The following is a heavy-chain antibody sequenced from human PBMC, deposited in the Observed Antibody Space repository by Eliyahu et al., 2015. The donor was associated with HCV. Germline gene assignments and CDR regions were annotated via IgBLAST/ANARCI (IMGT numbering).Heavy chain of an antibody. V-gene: IGHV3-30*04. Sequence: QVDLVESGGGVVQPGRSLXXXXAASGFXFXGHAMHWVRQAPGKGLDWVAIISNDGTIYFYEDSVRGRFTISRDNSKNTLYLQMNSLGAEDXAVYHCARDIGVGGTRGLMDYWGQGTLVTVAS. CDR3: ARDIGVGGTRGLMDY. J-gene: IGHJ4*02. D-gene: IGHD6-19*01. CDR2: ISNDGTIY. CDR1: GFXFXGHA.